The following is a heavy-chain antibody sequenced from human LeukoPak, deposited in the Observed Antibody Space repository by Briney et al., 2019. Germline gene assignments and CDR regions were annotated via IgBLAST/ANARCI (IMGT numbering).Heavy chain of an antibody. D-gene: IGHD3-16*01. CDR1: GFTFSSYE. CDR2: ISSSGSSI. V-gene: IGHV3-48*03. CDR3: AEGKGGEAFDI. Sequence: GGSLRLSCAASGFTFSSYEMNWVRQAPGKGLEWVSYISSSGSSIYYADSVKGRFTISRGNSKNTLFLQMNSLRAEDTAVYYCAEGKGGEAFDIWGQGTMVTVSS. J-gene: IGHJ3*02.